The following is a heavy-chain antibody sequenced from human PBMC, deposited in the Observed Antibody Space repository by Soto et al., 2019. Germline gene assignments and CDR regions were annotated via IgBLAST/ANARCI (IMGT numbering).Heavy chain of an antibody. D-gene: IGHD3-10*01. J-gene: IGHJ5*02. CDR2: IFTRDSET. CDR3: ARGYFDSGHGYDL. CDR1: GHLFNNHW. V-gene: IGHV5-51*01. Sequence: PAESLKISCKGPGHLFNNHWIGWVRQTPGKGLEWMGLIFTRDSETKTSPSFQGHVSFSVDNSINTVYLQWTSLKTTDTGIYFCARGYFDSGHGYDLWGQGTLVTVSS.